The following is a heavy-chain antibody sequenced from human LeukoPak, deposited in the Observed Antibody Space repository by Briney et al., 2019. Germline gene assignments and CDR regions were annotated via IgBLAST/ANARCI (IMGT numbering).Heavy chain of an antibody. J-gene: IGHJ4*02. V-gene: IGHV1-46*01. D-gene: IGHD6-19*01. CDR2: INPSGGST. CDR1: GYTFTSYY. CDR3: ASAPVAGTGRYFDY. Sequence: ASVKVSFKASGYTFTSYYMHWVRQAPGQGPEWMGIINPSGGSTSYAQKFQGRVTMTRDTSTSTVYMELSSLRSEDTAVYYCASAPVAGTGRYFDYWGQGTLVTVSS.